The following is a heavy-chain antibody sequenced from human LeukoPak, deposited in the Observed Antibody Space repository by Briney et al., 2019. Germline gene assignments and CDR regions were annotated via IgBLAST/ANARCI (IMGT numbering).Heavy chain of an antibody. Sequence: GGSLRLSCAASGFTFTNAWMSWVRQAPGKGLEWVGRIKSKTNGGTTDYAAPVKGRFTISRDDSKNTLYLQMNSLKPEDTAVYYCTTGCSSTTCYHWDNWFDPWGQGTLVTVSS. J-gene: IGHJ5*02. CDR2: IKSKTNGGTT. CDR1: GFTFTNAW. CDR3: TTGCSSTTCYHWDNWFDP. V-gene: IGHV3-15*01. D-gene: IGHD2-2*01.